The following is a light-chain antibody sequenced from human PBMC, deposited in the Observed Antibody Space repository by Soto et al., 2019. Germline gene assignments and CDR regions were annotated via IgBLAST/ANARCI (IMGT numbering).Light chain of an antibody. CDR3: CSYAGRTCRYV. CDR1: SSDVGSYNL. V-gene: IGLV2-23*02. J-gene: IGLJ1*01. CDR2: DVS. Sequence: QSVLTQPASVSGSPGQSITISCTGTSSDVGSYNLVSWYQQHPGKAPKLMIYDVSQWPSGVSNRFSGSKSGYTASLTISGLQAEDEADYYCCSYAGRTCRYVLATGTKVTV.